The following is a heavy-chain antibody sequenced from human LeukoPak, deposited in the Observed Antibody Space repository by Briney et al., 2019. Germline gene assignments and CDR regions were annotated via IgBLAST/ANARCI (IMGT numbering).Heavy chain of an antibody. CDR3: ARQIRHPNWFDP. Sequence: PSETLSLTCTVSGGSISSSSYYWGWIRQPPGKGREWIGSIYYSGSTYYNPSLKSRVTISVDTSKNQFSLKLSSVTAADTAVYYCARQIRHPNWFDPWGQGTLATVSS. V-gene: IGHV4-39*01. J-gene: IGHJ5*02. CDR2: IYYSGST. CDR1: GGSISSSSYY.